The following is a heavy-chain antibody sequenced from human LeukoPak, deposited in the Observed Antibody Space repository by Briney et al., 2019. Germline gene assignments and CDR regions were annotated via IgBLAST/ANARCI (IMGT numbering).Heavy chain of an antibody. Sequence: GGSLRLSCAASGFTFSSYAMSWVRQAPGKGLEWVSAISGSGGSTYYADSVEGRFTISRDNSKNTLYLQMNSLRAEDTAVYYCAKDYSNYEYYFDYWGQGTLVTVSS. D-gene: IGHD4-11*01. CDR2: ISGSGGST. CDR3: AKDYSNYEYYFDY. CDR1: GFTFSSYA. J-gene: IGHJ4*02. V-gene: IGHV3-23*01.